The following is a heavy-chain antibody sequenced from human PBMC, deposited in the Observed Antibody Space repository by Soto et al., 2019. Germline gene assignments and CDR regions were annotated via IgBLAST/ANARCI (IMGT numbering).Heavy chain of an antibody. CDR3: AREKRSYHFWGGYLSYYCYYVMVV. CDR1: GFTFSSHW. CDR2: IKQDGSVK. D-gene: IGHD3-3*01. V-gene: IGHV3-7*03. J-gene: IGHJ6*02. Sequence: RRLSCEASGFTFSSHWMCWVRQPPGQGLEGVANIKQDGSVKYYVDSVKGRFTISRDNAKNSLYLQMNSLRAEDTASYYCAREKRSYHFWGGYLSYYCYYVMVVSGQGTTVTVS.